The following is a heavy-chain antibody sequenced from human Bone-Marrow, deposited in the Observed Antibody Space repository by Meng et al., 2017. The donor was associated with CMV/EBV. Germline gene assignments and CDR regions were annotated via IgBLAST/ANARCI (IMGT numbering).Heavy chain of an antibody. CDR2: IRSKANSYAT. Sequence: GESLKISCAASGFTFSGSAMHRVRQASGKGLEWVGRIRSKANSYATAYAASVKGRFTISRVDSKNTAYLQMNSLKTEDTAVYYCTRPPGYSSGWYEGNDYWGQGTLVTGSS. CDR3: TRPPGYSSGWYEGNDY. CDR1: GFTFSGSA. D-gene: IGHD6-19*01. J-gene: IGHJ4*02. V-gene: IGHV3-73*01.